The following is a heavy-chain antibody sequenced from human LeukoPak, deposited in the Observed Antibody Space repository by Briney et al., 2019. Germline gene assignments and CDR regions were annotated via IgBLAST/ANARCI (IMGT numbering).Heavy chain of an antibody. Sequence: GGSLRLSCAASGFTFSSYSMNWVRQAPGKGLEWVSYISGTGTTIYYADSVKGRFTISRDNAKYSLHLQMDSLRADDTAVYFCARGGLGSWTFDSWGQGTLVTVSS. CDR2: ISGTGTTI. CDR1: GFTFSSYS. CDR3: ARGGLGSWTFDS. D-gene: IGHD3-10*01. J-gene: IGHJ4*02. V-gene: IGHV3-48*04.